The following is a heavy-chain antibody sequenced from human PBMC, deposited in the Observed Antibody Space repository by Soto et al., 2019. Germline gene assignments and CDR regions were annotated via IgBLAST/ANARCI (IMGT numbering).Heavy chain of an antibody. CDR1: GFTFSDYY. CDR2: ISSSSSYT. Sequence: QVQLVESGGGLVQPGGSLRLSCAASGFTFSDYYMSWIRQAPGKGLEWVSYISSSSSYTNYADSVKGRFTISRDNAKNSLYLQMNGLRAEDTAVYYCVTVATRMNDYWGQGTLVTVSS. J-gene: IGHJ4*02. V-gene: IGHV3-11*06. CDR3: VTVATRMNDY. D-gene: IGHD4-4*01.